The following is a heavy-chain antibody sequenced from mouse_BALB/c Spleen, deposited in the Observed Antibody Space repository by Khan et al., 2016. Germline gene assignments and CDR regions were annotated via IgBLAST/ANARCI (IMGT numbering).Heavy chain of an antibody. CDR1: GYTFSSYW. CDR3: AGSKARATLTY. D-gene: IGHD3-1*01. V-gene: IGHV1-9*01. J-gene: IGHJ2*01. CDR2: LFPGTTTS. Sequence: QVRLQQPGAELMKPGASVRISCKSTGYTFSSYWIEWVKQRPGHGLERIGVLFPGTTTSKYNEKFQGKATFTTDTSSNTVYIQPSSLTSDDPAVLYCAGSKARATLTYWDQGTTLTVSS.